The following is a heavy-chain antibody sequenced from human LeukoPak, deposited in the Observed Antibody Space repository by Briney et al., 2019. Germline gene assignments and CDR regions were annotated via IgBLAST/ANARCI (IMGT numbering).Heavy chain of an antibody. Sequence: ASVKVSRKASGGTFSSYAISWVRQAPGQGLEWMGGIIPIFGTANYAQKFQGRVTITTDESTSTAYMELSSLRSEDTAVYYCASDNFDWLLSGAFDIWGQGTKVTVSS. CDR2: IIPIFGTA. D-gene: IGHD3-9*01. CDR1: GGTFSSYA. V-gene: IGHV1-69*05. J-gene: IGHJ3*02. CDR3: ASDNFDWLLSGAFDI.